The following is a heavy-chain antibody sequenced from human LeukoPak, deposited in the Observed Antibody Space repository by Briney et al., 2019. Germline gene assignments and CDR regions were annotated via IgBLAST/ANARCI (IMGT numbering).Heavy chain of an antibody. Sequence: SVKVSCKASGYTFTGYYIHWVRQAPGQGLEWMGGIIPIFGTANYAQKFQGRVTITADKSTSTAYMELSSLRSEDTAVYYCASGDYGDYFDYWGQGTLVTVSS. D-gene: IGHD4-17*01. CDR3: ASGDYGDYFDY. J-gene: IGHJ4*02. CDR2: IIPIFGTA. V-gene: IGHV1-69*06. CDR1: GYTFTGYY.